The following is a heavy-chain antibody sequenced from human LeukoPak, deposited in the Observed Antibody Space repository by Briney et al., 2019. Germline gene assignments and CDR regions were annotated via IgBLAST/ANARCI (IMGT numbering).Heavy chain of an antibody. J-gene: IGHJ4*02. CDR1: GFTFSTHG. D-gene: IGHD3-10*01. V-gene: IGHV3-30*19. CDR3: ARVGYYGSGSYLSFGFDY. Sequence: GGSLRLSCAASGFTFSTHGMHWVRQAPGKGLEWVAVISYDGSNKYYADSVKGRFTISRDNSKNTLYLQMNSLRAEDTAVYYCARVGYYGSGSYLSFGFDYWGQGTLVTVSS. CDR2: ISYDGSNK.